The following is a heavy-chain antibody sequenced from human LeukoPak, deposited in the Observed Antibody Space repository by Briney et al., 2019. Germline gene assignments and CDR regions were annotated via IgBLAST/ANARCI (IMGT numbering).Heavy chain of an antibody. CDR2: IYHSGST. CDR3: ARDESGY. D-gene: IGHD3-10*01. Sequence: KTSETLSLTCAVSGGSISSSNWWSWVRQPPGKGLEWIGEIYHSGSTNYNPSLKSRVTMSVDTSKNQFSLKLSSVTAADTAVYYCARDESGYWGQGTLVTVSS. CDR1: GGSISSSNW. V-gene: IGHV4-4*02. J-gene: IGHJ4*02.